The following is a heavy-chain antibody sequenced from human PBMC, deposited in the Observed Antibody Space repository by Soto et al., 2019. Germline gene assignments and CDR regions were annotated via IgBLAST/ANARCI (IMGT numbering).Heavy chain of an antibody. Sequence: QVQLVESGGGLVKPGGSRRLSCAASGFTFSDYYMSWIRQAPGKGLEWVSYMSSSGSTIYYADSVKGPFTISMDKAKDSLTQQMNSLRAEDTAVYDCSGSYSYYFDIWGQGTMVTVSS. D-gene: IGHD5-18*01. CDR2: MSSSGSTI. V-gene: IGHV3-11*01. CDR1: GFTFSDYY. J-gene: IGHJ3*02. CDR3: SGSYSYYFDI.